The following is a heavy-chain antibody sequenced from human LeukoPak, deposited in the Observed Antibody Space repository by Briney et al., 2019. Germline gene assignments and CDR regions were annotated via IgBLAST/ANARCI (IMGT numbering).Heavy chain of an antibody. Sequence: SETLSLTCTVSGYSISSGYYWGRIRPPPGKGLEWIGSICHSGSTYYNPSLKSRVTISVDTSKNQFSLKLSSVTAADTAVYYCARGAVVVVAANWFDPWGQGTLVTVSS. J-gene: IGHJ5*02. CDR3: ARGAVVVVAANWFDP. CDR1: GYSISSGYY. CDR2: ICHSGST. V-gene: IGHV4-38-2*02. D-gene: IGHD2-15*01.